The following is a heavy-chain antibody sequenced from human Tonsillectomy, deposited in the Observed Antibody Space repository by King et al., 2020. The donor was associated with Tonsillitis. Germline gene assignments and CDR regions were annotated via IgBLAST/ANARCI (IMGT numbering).Heavy chain of an antibody. J-gene: IGHJ4*02. D-gene: IGHD3-10*01. CDR3: ARSRGVVRGVLGH. CDR2: IYYTGST. Sequence: LQLQESGPGLVKPSQTLSLTCTVSGGSISSGGYFWSWIRQHPGKGLERIGSIYYTGSTYYNPSLKSRVTISIDTSQNQFSLRLTSVTAADTAIYYCARSRGVVRGVLGHWGQGKLVTVSS. V-gene: IGHV4-31*03. CDR1: GGSISSGGYF.